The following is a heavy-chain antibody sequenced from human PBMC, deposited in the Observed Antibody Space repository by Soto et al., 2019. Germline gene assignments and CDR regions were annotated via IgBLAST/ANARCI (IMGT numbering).Heavy chain of an antibody. D-gene: IGHD6-6*01. CDR2: INAHSGGT. J-gene: IGHJ5*02. Sequence: RASVKVSCKASGFSFTGYYIHWLRQAPGQGLEWMGWINAHSGGTEYAQKFQGRVTLTRDTSIATAYLTLTSLTSDDTALYYCAKDLTRQLAYWLDPWGQGTQVTSPQ. V-gene: IGHV1-2*02. CDR3: AKDLTRQLAYWLDP. CDR1: GFSFTGYY.